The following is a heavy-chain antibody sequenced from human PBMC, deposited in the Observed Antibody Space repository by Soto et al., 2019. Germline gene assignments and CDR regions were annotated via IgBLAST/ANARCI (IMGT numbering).Heavy chain of an antibody. CDR3: ARGSSFRGDFDI. D-gene: IGHD2-21*01. CDR1: GGSVFSSRG. V-gene: IGHV4-4*02. Sequence: SETLSLTCVVSGGSVFSSRGWTFLRQSPGKGLEWIGEIYPAGSPNYNPSFQSRVTILLDKSKNNFSLRLTSVTAADAATYYCARGSSFRGDFDIWGQGTTVTVSS. CDR2: IYPAGSP. J-gene: IGHJ3*02.